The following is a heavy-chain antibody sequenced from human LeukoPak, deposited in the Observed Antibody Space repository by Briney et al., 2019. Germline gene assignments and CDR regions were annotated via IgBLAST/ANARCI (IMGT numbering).Heavy chain of an antibody. CDR3: ARGSGFETGDY. D-gene: IGHD5-12*01. Sequence: GRSLRLSCAASGFTVSSIYMSWVRQAPGKGLEWISVIYGGSNTYYYADSVKGRFTVSRDNSKNTVYLQMNSLRAEDTAIYYCARGSGFETGDYWGQGTLVTVSS. J-gene: IGHJ4*02. CDR2: IYGGSNT. V-gene: IGHV3-53*01. CDR1: GFTVSSIY.